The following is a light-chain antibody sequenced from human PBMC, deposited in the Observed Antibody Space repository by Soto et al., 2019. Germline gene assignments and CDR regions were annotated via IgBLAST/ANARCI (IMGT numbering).Light chain of an antibody. J-gene: IGKJ1*01. V-gene: IGKV1-39*01. CDR2: AAS. Sequence: DIQMTQSPSSLSASVGDRVTITCRASQSISSYLNWYQQKPGKAPKLLIYAASSLQSGVPSRFSGSGSGTDFPFTISSLQPEDFATYYCQQSNSTPRTFGQGTRLKSN. CDR3: QQSNSTPRT. CDR1: QSISSY.